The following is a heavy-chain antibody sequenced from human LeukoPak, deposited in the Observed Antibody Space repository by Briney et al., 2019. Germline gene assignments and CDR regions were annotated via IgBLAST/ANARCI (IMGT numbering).Heavy chain of an antibody. CDR2: IIPIFGTA. Sequence: GASVKVSCKASGGTFSSYAISWVRQAPGQGLEWMGRIIPIFGTANYAQKFQGRVTITTDESTSTAYMELSSLRSEDTAVYSCARLIYDSSGYYFDYWGQGTLVTVSS. V-gene: IGHV1-69*05. D-gene: IGHD3-22*01. CDR3: ARLIYDSSGYYFDY. J-gene: IGHJ4*02. CDR1: GGTFSSYA.